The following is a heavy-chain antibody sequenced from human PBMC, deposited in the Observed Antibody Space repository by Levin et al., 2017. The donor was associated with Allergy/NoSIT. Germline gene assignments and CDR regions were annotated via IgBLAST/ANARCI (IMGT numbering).Heavy chain of an antibody. J-gene: IGHJ4*02. V-gene: IGHV3-30-3*01. CDR2: ISYDGSNK. CDR1: GFTFSSSA. D-gene: IGHD6-19*01. CDR3: ARVSAVAVFDY. Sequence: LSLTCAASGFTFSSSAMHWVRQAPGKGLEWVAVISYDGSNKYYADSVKGRFTISRDNSKNTLYLQMNSLRAEDTAVYYCARVSAVAVFDYWGQGTLVTVSS.